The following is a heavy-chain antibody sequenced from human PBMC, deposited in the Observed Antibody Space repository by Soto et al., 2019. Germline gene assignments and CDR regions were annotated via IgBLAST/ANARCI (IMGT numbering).Heavy chain of an antibody. CDR3: ATVHNTSRSFDY. CDR1: GFTITSSA. Sequence: RGSLRLSCAASGFTITSSAMSWVRQAPGKGLEWVSTTGISGRTTYYADSVKGRFTVSRDDSKNTLDLQMSSLRAEDMAVYYCATVHNTSRSFDYWGPGTPVTVSS. CDR2: TGISGRTT. V-gene: IGHV3-23*01. D-gene: IGHD1-20*01. J-gene: IGHJ4*02.